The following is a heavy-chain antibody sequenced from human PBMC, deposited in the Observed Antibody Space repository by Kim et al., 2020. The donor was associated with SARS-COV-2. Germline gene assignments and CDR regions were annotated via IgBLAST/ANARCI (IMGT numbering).Heavy chain of an antibody. V-gene: IGHV3-21*04. D-gene: IGHD6-13*01. CDR2: ISSSSSYI. Sequence: GGSLRLSCAASGFPFTRYSMNWVRQAPGKGLEWVSSISSSSSYIYYADSLKGRFTISRDNSKNTLYLQMNSLRVEDTAVYYCAKDLHGSTRGSFDYWGQGTLVTVSA. J-gene: IGHJ4*02. CDR1: GFPFTRYS. CDR3: AKDLHGSTRGSFDY.